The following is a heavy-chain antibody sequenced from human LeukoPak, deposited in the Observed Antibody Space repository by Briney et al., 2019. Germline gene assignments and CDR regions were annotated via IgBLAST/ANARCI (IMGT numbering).Heavy chain of an antibody. Sequence: SETLSLTCIVSGGSISGHYWSWIRQHPGMGLEWIGYIYNSDSGSTNYNPSLKSRVTISVDRSKNQFSLKLSSVTAADTAVYYCARGGHYGLDYWGQGTLVTVSS. J-gene: IGHJ4*02. V-gene: IGHV4-59*11. CDR2: IYNSDSGST. CDR3: ARGGHYGLDY. CDR1: GGSISGHY. D-gene: IGHD3-10*01.